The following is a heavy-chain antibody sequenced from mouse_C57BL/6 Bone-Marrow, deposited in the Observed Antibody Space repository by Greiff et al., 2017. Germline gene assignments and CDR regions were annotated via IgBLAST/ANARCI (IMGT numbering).Heavy chain of an antibody. CDR1: GFTFSSYG. Sequence: EVKLVESGGDLVKPGGSLKLSCAASGFTFSSYGMSWVRQTPDKRLEWVATISSGGSYTYYPDSVKGRFTISRDNAKNTLYLQMSSLKSEDTAMYYCARQITSFDYWGQGNTLTVSS. V-gene: IGHV5-6*01. CDR3: ARQITSFDY. D-gene: IGHD1-1*01. CDR2: ISSGGSYT. J-gene: IGHJ2*01.